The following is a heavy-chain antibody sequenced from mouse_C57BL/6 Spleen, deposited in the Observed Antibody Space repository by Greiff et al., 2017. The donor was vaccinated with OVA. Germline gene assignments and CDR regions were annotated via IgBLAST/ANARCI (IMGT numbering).Heavy chain of an antibody. CDR3: ARNYDYGGTWFAY. CDR2: ISSGSSTI. CDR1: GFTFSDYG. D-gene: IGHD2-4*01. Sequence: DVMLVESGGGLVKPGGSLKLSCAASGFTFSDYGMHWVRQAPEKGLEWVAYISSGSSTIYYADTVKGRFTISRDNAKNTLFLQMTSLRSEDTAMYYCARNYDYGGTWFAYWGQGTLVTVSA. J-gene: IGHJ3*01. V-gene: IGHV5-17*01.